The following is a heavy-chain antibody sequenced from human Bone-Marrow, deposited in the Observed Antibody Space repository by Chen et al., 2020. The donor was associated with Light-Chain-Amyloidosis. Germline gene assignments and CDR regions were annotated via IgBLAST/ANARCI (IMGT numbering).Heavy chain of an antibody. CDR2: VYQSGST. CDR3: ARGNWNDLAFDV. V-gene: IGHV4-30-2*01. CDR1: GGSITSGSFS. D-gene: IGHD1-1*01. J-gene: IGHJ3*01. Sequence: TLSLTCAVSGGSITSGSFSWNWIRQPLGKGLEWIGYVYQSGSTYYNPSLNRRVPISVDLSENHXXXXLRSLTAADSSVYYCARGNWNDLAFDVWGQGTLVTVSS.